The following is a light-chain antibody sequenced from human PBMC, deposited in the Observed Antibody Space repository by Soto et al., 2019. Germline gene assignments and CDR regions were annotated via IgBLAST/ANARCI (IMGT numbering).Light chain of an antibody. CDR3: LQATQFRT. CDR1: QSLVHSDGNTY. CDR2: QIS. J-gene: IGKJ1*01. V-gene: IGKV2-24*01. Sequence: IVMTQTPLSSPVTLGQPASISCRSSQSLVHSDGNTYLSWLHQRPGQPPRLLIYQISNLFSGVPDRFSGSGAGTDFTLKISRVEAEDVVVYYCLQATQFRTFGQGTKVEIK.